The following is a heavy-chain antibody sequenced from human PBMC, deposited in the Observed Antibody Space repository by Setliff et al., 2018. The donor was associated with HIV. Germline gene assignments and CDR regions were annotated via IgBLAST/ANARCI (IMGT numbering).Heavy chain of an antibody. V-gene: IGHV3-15*07. J-gene: IGHJ3*02. CDR3: TTLVGANPYHDAFDI. CDR1: GFTFNVAW. Sequence: GESLKISCAASGFTFNVAWMNWVRQAPGKGLEWVGRIKSERDGGTTDYAAPVKGRFTISTDDSKSTLYLEMNSLKTEDTAMYYCTTLVGANPYHDAFDIWGHGTMVTVSS. CDR2: IKSERDGGTT. D-gene: IGHD1-26*01.